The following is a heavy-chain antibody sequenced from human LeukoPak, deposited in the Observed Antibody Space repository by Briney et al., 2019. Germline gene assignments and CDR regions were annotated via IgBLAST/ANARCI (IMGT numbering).Heavy chain of an antibody. J-gene: IGHJ4*02. CDR1: GFTFSSYA. Sequence: GGSLRLSCSASGFTFSSYAMHWVRQAPGKGLEYVSAISSNGGSTYYADSVKGRFTISRDNSKNTLYLQMSSLRAEDTAVYYCVKGVIGDYHGSGSRPSGFDYWGQGTLVTVSS. V-gene: IGHV3-64D*06. CDR3: VKGVIGDYHGSGSRPSGFDY. CDR2: ISSNGGST. D-gene: IGHD3-10*01.